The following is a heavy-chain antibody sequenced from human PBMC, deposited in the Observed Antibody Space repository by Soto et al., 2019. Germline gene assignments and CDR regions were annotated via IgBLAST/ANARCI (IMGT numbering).Heavy chain of an antibody. V-gene: IGHV3-30*18. CDR1: GFTFSSYG. CDR2: ISYDGSNK. Sequence: GGSLRLSCAASGFTFSSYGMHWVRQAPGKGLEWVAVISYDGSNKYYADSVKGRFTISRDNSKNTLYLQMNSLRAEDTAVYYCAKTAESGFLRYLYYYYXMDVWGKGTTVTVSS. J-gene: IGHJ6*03. D-gene: IGHD3-9*01. CDR3: AKTAESGFLRYLYYYYXMDV.